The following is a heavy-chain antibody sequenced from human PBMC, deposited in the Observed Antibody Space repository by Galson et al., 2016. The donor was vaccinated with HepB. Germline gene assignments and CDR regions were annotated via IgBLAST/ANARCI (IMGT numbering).Heavy chain of an antibody. V-gene: IGHV5-51*01. Sequence: QSGAEVKKSGESLKISCKGSGYSFPSYWIGWVRQMPGKGLEWMGIIYPGDSDTRYSPSFHGQLTISVDKSISTAYLQWSSLKASDTAMYYCARTLSMVRGVWYYWGQGTLVTVSS. CDR3: ARTLSMVRGVWYY. D-gene: IGHD3-10*01. J-gene: IGHJ4*02. CDR2: IYPGDSDT. CDR1: GYSFPSYW.